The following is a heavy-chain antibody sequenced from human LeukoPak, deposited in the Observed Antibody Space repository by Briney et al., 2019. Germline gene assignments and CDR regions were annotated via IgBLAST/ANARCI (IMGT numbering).Heavy chain of an antibody. CDR3: ARGPHGRAAAGTYWLDP. CDR1: GYTFTSYD. V-gene: IGHV1-8*01. J-gene: IGHJ5*02. Sequence: ASVKVSCKASGYTFTSYDINWVRQATGQGLEWMGWMNPNSGNTGYAQKFQGRVTMTRNTSISTAYMELSSLRSEDTAVYYCARGPHGRAAAGTYWLDPWGQGTLVTVSS. CDR2: MNPNSGNT. D-gene: IGHD6-13*01.